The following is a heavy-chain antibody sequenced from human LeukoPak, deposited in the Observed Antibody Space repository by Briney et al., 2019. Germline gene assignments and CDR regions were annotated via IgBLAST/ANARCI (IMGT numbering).Heavy chain of an antibody. D-gene: IGHD1-26*01. J-gene: IGHJ5*02. CDR1: GGTFSNYA. V-gene: IGHV1-18*01. CDR2: ISAYNGNT. CDR3: ARGPREGWFDP. Sequence: ASVKVSCKASGGTFSNYAISWVRQAPGQGLEWMGWISAYNGNTNYAQKLQGRVTMTTDTSTSTAYMELRSLRSDDTAVYYCARGPREGWFDPWGQGTLVTVSS.